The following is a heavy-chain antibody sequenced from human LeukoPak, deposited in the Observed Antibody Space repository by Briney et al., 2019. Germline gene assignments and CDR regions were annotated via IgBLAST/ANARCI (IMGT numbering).Heavy chain of an antibody. Sequence: SVKVSSKASGGTFSSYAISWVRQAPGQGLEWMGGIIPISGTANYAQKFQGRVTITADKSTSTAYMELSSLRSEDTAVYYCARAGGDCSSTSCYGHYYYGMDVWGKGTTVTVSS. CDR3: ARAGGDCSSTSCYGHYYYGMDV. CDR1: GGTFSSYA. J-gene: IGHJ6*04. D-gene: IGHD2-2*01. V-gene: IGHV1-69*06. CDR2: IIPISGTA.